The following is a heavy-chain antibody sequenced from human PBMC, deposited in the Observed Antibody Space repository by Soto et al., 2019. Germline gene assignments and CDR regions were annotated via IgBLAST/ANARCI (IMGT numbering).Heavy chain of an antibody. D-gene: IGHD6-6*01. Sequence: EVQLLESGGGLVQPGGSLRLSCAASGFTFSSYAMSWFRQAPAQGLEWVSGISGSGGSTYYADSVKGRFTISRDSSKNTLYLQMDSLRAEDTAVYYCAKKTDSSSPWGALDIWGQGTMVSVSS. CDR2: ISGSGGST. J-gene: IGHJ3*02. CDR1: GFTFSSYA. CDR3: AKKTDSSSPWGALDI. V-gene: IGHV3-23*01.